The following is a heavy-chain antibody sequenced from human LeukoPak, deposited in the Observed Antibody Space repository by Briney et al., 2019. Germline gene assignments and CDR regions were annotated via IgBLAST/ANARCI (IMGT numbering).Heavy chain of an antibody. CDR3: ARDRGHPIYYFDY. Sequence: PSETLSLTCTVSGGSISSSSYYWGWIRQPPGKGLEWIGSIYYSGSTYYNPSLKSRVTISVDTSKNQFSLKLSSVTAADTAVYYCARDRGHPIYYFDYWGQGTLVTVSS. J-gene: IGHJ4*02. CDR2: IYYSGST. CDR1: GGSISSSSYY. V-gene: IGHV4-39*07. D-gene: IGHD3-10*01.